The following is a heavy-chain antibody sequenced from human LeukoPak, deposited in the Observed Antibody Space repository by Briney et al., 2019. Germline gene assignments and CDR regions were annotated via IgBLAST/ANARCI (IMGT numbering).Heavy chain of an antibody. J-gene: IGHJ4*02. Sequence: GGSLRLSCAASGFTFSKSWMSWVRQAPVRGLEWVGRIQTKSDGGTTDYGAPVKGRFTISRDDSKNTLYLQMDSLKSEDTAVYSCTTDGDANWNWGQGTLVTVSS. CDR1: GFTFSKSW. D-gene: IGHD1-20*01. CDR3: TTDGDANWN. CDR2: IQTKSDGGTT. V-gene: IGHV3-15*01.